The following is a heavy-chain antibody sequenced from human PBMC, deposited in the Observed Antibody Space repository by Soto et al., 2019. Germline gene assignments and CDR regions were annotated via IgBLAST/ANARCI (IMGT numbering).Heavy chain of an antibody. CDR3: ARAYYDFWSGPNWFDP. Sequence: SETLSLTCAVSSGSISSSNWWSWVRQPPGKGLEWIGEIYHSGSTNYNPSLKSRVTISVDTSKNQFSLKLSSVTAADTAVYYCARAYYDFWSGPNWFDPWGQGTLGTIS. CDR2: IYHSGST. J-gene: IGHJ5*02. D-gene: IGHD3-3*01. V-gene: IGHV4-4*02. CDR1: SGSISSSNW.